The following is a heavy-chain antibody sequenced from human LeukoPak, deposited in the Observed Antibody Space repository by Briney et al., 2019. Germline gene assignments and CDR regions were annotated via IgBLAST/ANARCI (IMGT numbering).Heavy chain of an antibody. CDR2: ISRVSSTI. CDR3: ARENIVVVTAIRDAFDI. D-gene: IGHD2-21*02. V-gene: IGHV3-48*02. CDR1: GFTISSYS. Sequence: PGGSLRLSCAASGFTISSYSMNWVRQAPGKGLEWVSYISRVSSTIYYADSVKGRFTISRDNAKNSLCLQMNSLRDEDTAVYYCARENIVVVTAIRDAFDIWGQGTMVTVSS. J-gene: IGHJ3*02.